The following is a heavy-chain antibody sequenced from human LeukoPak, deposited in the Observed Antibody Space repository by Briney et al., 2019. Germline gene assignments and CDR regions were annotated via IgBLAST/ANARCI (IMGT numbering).Heavy chain of an antibody. Sequence: GGSLRLSCAASGFTFSTYAMNWLRQAAGKGLEWVSAISGTDTTTYYADSVKGRFTISRDNSKNTVYLQMNSLRAEDTAVYYCAKGHDTRTATLDYWGQGTLVTVSS. D-gene: IGHD1-1*01. CDR2: ISGTDTTT. CDR3: AKGHDTRTATLDY. CDR1: GFTFSTYA. V-gene: IGHV3-23*01. J-gene: IGHJ4*02.